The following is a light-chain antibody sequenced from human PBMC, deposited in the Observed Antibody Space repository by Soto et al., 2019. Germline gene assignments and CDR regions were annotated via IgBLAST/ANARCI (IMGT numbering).Light chain of an antibody. Sequence: QSAPTQPASVSGSPGQSITISCTGTRSDVGGYSSVSWYQQHPGKAPKLMIYDVSDRPSGVSNRFSGSKSGNTASLTISGLQAEDEADYYCSSYTTSSTNVFGTGTQLTVL. CDR1: RSDVGGYSS. J-gene: IGLJ7*01. V-gene: IGLV2-14*01. CDR3: SSYTTSSTNV. CDR2: DVS.